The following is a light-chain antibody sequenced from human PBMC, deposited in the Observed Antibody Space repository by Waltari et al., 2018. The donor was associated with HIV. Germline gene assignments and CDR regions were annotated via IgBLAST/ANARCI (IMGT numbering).Light chain of an antibody. CDR1: SSDIGAYNY. J-gene: IGLJ2*01. V-gene: IGLV2-8*01. CDR2: DVT. Sequence: QSALTPPPSASGSPGQSVTISCTGTSSDIGAYNYVAWYQQYPGKAPKLMIYDVTKRPSGVPDRFSGSKSGNTASLTVSGLQAEDEADYYCASHAGSKDVFGGGTKLTVL. CDR3: ASHAGSKDV.